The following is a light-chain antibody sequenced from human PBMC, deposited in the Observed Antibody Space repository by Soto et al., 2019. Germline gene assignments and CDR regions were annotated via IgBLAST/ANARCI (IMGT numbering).Light chain of an antibody. J-gene: IGLJ1*01. CDR2: EVS. Sequence: QSALTQPPSASGSPGQSVTISCTGTSSDVGGYNYVSWYQQHPGKAPKLVIYEVSKRPSGVPDRFSGSKSGNTASLTVSGLQAEDAADYYCSSYAGSNNFDVFGTGTKVTVL. CDR3: SSYAGSNNFDV. CDR1: SSDVGGYNY. V-gene: IGLV2-8*01.